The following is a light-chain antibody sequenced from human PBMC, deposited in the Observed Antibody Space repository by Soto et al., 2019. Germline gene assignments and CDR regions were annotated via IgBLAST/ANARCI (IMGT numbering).Light chain of an antibody. CDR2: KAS. V-gene: IGKV1-5*03. CDR1: QNINRW. J-gene: IGKJ1*01. CDR3: QEYNTNFRT. Sequence: DIQMTQSPSTLSASVGDRVTITCRASQNINRWLAWYQQKSGKAPKLLIYKASDLDSGVPSRFSGSGSGTDFTLTISSLQPDDFASYFCQEYNTNFRTFGQGTKVDI.